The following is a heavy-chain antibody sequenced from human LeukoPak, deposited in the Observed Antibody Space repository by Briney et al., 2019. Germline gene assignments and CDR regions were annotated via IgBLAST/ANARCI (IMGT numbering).Heavy chain of an antibody. V-gene: IGHV1-8*01. D-gene: IGHD3-22*01. CDR2: MNPNSGNT. CDR3: ARATKRSDSSGYYYDY. Sequence: ASVKVSCKASGYTFTSYDINWVRPATGQGLEWMGWMNPNSGNTGYAQKFQGRVTMTRNTSITTAYMELSSLRSEDTAVYYCARATKRSDSSGYYYDYWGQGTLVTVSS. J-gene: IGHJ4*02. CDR1: GYTFTSYD.